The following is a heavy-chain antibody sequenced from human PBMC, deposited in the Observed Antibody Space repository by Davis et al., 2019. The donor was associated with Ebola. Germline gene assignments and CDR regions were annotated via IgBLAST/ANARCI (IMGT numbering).Heavy chain of an antibody. V-gene: IGHV3-30*18. J-gene: IGHJ6*02. CDR2: ISYDGSNK. CDR1: GSIFSSYE. D-gene: IGHD2-2*01. Sequence: GESLKISCAASGSIFSSYEMNWVRQAPGKGLERVAVISYDGSNKYYADSVKGRFTISRDNSKNTLYLQMNSLRAEDTAVYYCAKRYVPIRVVPATLEFYSGMDVWGQGTTVTVSS. CDR3: AKRYVPIRVVPATLEFYSGMDV.